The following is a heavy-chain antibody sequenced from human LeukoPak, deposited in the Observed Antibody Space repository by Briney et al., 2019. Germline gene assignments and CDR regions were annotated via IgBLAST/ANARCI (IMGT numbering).Heavy chain of an antibody. CDR3: ASFWNGYFDY. J-gene: IGHJ4*02. D-gene: IGHD3-3*01. CDR2: MNEDRSQI. Sequence: GGSLRLSCAASGFSFSTYWMSWVRQAPGRGLEWVATMNEDRSQIYYVDSVKGRFTISRDNAKNSLYLQMNNLRADDTAVYYCASFWNGYFDYWGRGTLVTVSS. V-gene: IGHV3-7*01. CDR1: GFSFSTYW.